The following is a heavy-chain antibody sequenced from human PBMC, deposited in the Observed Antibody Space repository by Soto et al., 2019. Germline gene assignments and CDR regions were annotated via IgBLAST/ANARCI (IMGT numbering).Heavy chain of an antibody. V-gene: IGHV3-23*01. D-gene: IGHD3-9*01. CDR3: AKGIKRYFAWSYFDY. CDR2: ISGSGGST. J-gene: IGHJ4*02. Sequence: PGGSLRLSCAASGFTFSSYAMSWVRQAPGKGLEWVSAISGSGGSTYYADSVKGRFTISRDNSKNTLYLQMNSLRAEDTAVYYCAKGIKRYFAWSYFDYWGQGTLVTVSS. CDR1: GFTFSSYA.